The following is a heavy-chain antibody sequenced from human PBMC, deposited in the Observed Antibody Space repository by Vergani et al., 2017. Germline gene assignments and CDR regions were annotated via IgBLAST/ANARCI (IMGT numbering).Heavy chain of an antibody. CDR1: GFTFSSYG. D-gene: IGHD3-9*01. Sequence: QVQLVESGGGVVQPGRSLRLSCAASGFTFSSYGMHWVRQAPGKGLEWVAVISYDGSNKYYADSVKGRFTISRDNSKNSLYLQMNSLRAEDTAVYYCARDWPHYDILTGGDAFDIWGQGTMVTVSS. V-gene: IGHV3-30*03. CDR2: ISYDGSNK. CDR3: ARDWPHYDILTGGDAFDI. J-gene: IGHJ3*02.